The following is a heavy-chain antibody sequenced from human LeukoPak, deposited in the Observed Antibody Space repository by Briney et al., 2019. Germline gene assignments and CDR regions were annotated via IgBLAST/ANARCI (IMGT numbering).Heavy chain of an antibody. V-gene: IGHV1-2*02. J-gene: IGHJ4*02. CDR2: VNPFTGDT. CDR3: ATRPRPVTIGPFDY. Sequence: ASVKVSCMASGYALTGNDFYWVRQAPGQGLEYMGSVNPFTGDTSYAQKFQGRVTMTRDTSRNTAYMELSGLTSDDTAMYYCATRPRPVTIGPFDYWGQGTLVTVSS. CDR1: GYALTGND. D-gene: IGHD2-21*02.